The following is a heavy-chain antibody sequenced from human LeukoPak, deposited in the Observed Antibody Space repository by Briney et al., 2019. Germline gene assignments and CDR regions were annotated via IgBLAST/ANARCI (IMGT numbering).Heavy chain of an antibody. J-gene: IGHJ4*02. CDR2: IHQIGTA. D-gene: IGHD3-9*01. CDR1: GGSITKNTYY. CDR3: ARGPQTLSRYDASTGYYNPSFDY. V-gene: IGHV4-30-2*06. Sequence: SQTLSLTCTVSGGSITKNTYYSSWIRQSPGMGLGIIGYIHQIGTAYNNTSLKSRVTTSIDTSQNHFSLQMQSVNDADSAIYYCARGPQTLSRYDASTGYYNPSFDYWGRGIVVTVSS.